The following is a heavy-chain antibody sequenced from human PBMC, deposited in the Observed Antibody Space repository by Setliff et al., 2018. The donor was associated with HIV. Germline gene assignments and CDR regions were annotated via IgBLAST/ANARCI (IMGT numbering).Heavy chain of an antibody. Sequence: GASVKVSCKASGYTFTTYPIHWVRQAPGQSLEWMGWINVGKGDTKYSQELQGRITLTTDTSANTAYMELSSLRSDDTAVYFCARGALLAVFDFDHWGHGTLVTVSS. CDR2: INVGKGDT. V-gene: IGHV1-3*01. J-gene: IGHJ4*01. D-gene: IGHD3-10*01. CDR1: GYTFTTYP. CDR3: ARGALLAVFDFDH.